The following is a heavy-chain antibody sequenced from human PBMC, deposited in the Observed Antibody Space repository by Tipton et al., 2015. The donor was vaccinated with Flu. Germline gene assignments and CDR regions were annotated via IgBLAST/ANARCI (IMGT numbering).Heavy chain of an antibody. J-gene: IGHJ4*02. CDR3: ARDPSLGMPDYFDS. CDR1: GDSIRNDYF. Sequence: LRLSCAVSGDSIRNDYFWGWIRQPPGKGLEWIATIHRSGSTKYNPSLKSRVTISVDTSKNHFSLEMRSVTAADMAVYYCARDPSLGMPDYFDSWGQGTLVTASS. V-gene: IGHV4-38-2*02. D-gene: IGHD2-2*01. CDR2: IHRSGST.